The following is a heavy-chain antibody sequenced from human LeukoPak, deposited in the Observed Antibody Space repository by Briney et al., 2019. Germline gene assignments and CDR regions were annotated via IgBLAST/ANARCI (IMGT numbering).Heavy chain of an antibody. CDR3: ASTGVYSNYGWFDP. V-gene: IGHV3-53*01. CDR2: IYSGGST. CDR1: GFTVSSNY. J-gene: IGHJ5*02. D-gene: IGHD4-11*01. Sequence: GGSLKLSCAASGFTVSSNYMSWVRQAPGKGLEWVSVIYSGGSTYYADSVKGRFTISRDNSKNTPYLQMNSLRAEDTAVYYCASTGVYSNYGWFDPWGQGTLVTVSS.